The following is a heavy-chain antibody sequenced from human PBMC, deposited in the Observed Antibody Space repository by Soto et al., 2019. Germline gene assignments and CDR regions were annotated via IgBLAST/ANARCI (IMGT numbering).Heavy chain of an antibody. Sequence: VQLLESGGGVAQPGRSLRLSCRASGFGFSSYGMLWVRQAPGKGPEWGAFISFDGSTQYYADSVRGRFTISRDNXXXXXXXXXXXXXXXXXXXXXXXXXXXXXXXXXXPPDYWGQGAQVTVSA. CDR2: ISFDGSTQ. J-gene: IGHJ4*02. CDR1: GFGFSSYG. V-gene: IGHV3-30*03. CDR3: XXXXXXXXXXXXPPDY.